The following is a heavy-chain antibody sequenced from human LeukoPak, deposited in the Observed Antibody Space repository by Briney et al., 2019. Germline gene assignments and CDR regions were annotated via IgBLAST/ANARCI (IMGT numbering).Heavy chain of an antibody. J-gene: IGHJ4*02. D-gene: IGHD6-19*01. V-gene: IGHV4-39*07. CDR2: IYYSGNT. CDR3: ATEQWLVRYYFDY. Sequence: SETLSLTCTVSGGSISSSNYYWGWIRQPPGKGLEWIGSIYYSGNTYYNPSLKSRVTISLDTPKNQFSLKLTSVTAADTAVYYCATEQWLVRYYFDYWGQGTLVTVSS. CDR1: GGSISSSNYY.